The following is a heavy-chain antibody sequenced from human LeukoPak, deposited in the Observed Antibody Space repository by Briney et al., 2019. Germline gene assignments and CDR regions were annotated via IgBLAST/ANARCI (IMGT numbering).Heavy chain of an antibody. D-gene: IGHD3-22*01. CDR1: GGSFSGYY. CDR2: INHSGST. CDR3: AREVFGYYDSSGHLDY. V-gene: IGHV4-34*01. Sequence: TSETLSLTCAVYGGSFSGYYWSWIRQPPGKGLEWIGEINHSGSTNYNPSLKSRVTISVDTSKSQFSLKLSSVTAADTAVYYCAREVFGYYDSSGHLDYWGQGTLVTVSS. J-gene: IGHJ4*02.